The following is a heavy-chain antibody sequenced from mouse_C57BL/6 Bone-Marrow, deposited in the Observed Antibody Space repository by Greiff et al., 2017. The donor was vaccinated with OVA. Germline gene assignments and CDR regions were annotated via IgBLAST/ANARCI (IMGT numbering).Heavy chain of an antibody. Sequence: EVQLQESGAELVRPGASVKLSCTASGFNIKDDYMHWVKQRPEQGLEWIGWIDPENGDTEYASKFQGKATITADTSSNTAYLQLSSLTSEDTAVYYCTKRITTVADWYFDVWGTGTTVTVSS. V-gene: IGHV14-4*01. D-gene: IGHD1-1*01. CDR2: IDPENGDT. CDR3: TKRITTVADWYFDV. CDR1: GFNIKDDY. J-gene: IGHJ1*03.